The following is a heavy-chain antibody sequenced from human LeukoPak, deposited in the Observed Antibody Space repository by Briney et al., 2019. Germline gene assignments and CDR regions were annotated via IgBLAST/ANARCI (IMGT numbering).Heavy chain of an antibody. D-gene: IGHD2-15*01. CDR1: GGSISSSSYY. V-gene: IGHV4-39*07. CDR2: IYYSGST. J-gene: IGHJ4*02. CDR3: ARDGGGSCYDY. Sequence: SETLSLTCTVSGGSISSSSYYWGWIRQPPGKGLEWIGSIYYSGSTYYNPSLKSRVTISVDTSKNQFSLKLSSVTAADTAVYYCARDGGGSCYDYWGQGTLVTVSS.